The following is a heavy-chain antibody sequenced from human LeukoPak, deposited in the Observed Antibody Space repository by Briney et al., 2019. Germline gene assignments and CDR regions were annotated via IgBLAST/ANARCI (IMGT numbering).Heavy chain of an antibody. D-gene: IGHD3-22*01. V-gene: IGHV4-39*01. CDR3: ARQYYDSSGYYPWYFDY. CDR2: VYYSGST. Sequence: PSETLSLTCSVSGGSFSSSTYYWGWIRQPPGKGLEWIGGVYYSGSTYYNQSLKSRVTISVDTSKNQFSLKLTSVTAADTAVYYCARQYYDSSGYYPWYFDYWGQGTLVTVSS. J-gene: IGHJ4*02. CDR1: GGSFSSSTYY.